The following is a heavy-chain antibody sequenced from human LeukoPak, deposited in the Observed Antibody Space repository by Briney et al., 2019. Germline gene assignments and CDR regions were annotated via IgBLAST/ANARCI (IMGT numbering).Heavy chain of an antibody. D-gene: IGHD5-12*01. CDR2: ISAYNGNT. Sequence: RASVKVSCKASGYTFTSYGISWVRQAPGQGLEWMGWISAYNGNTNYAQKLQGRVTMTTDTSTSTAYMELRSLRSDDTAVYYCARDQVVDIVATMELYYFDYWGQGTLVTVSS. J-gene: IGHJ4*02. CDR3: ARDQVVDIVATMELYYFDY. CDR1: GYTFTSYG. V-gene: IGHV1-18*01.